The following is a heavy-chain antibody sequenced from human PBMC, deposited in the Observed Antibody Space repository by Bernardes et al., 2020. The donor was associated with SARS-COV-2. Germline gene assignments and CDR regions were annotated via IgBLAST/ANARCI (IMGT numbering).Heavy chain of an antibody. V-gene: IGHV3-23*01. CDR3: AKREYYDFWSGPIDY. CDR2: ISGSGGST. CDR1: GFTFSSYA. Sequence: SRRLSCAASGFTFSSYAMNWVRQAPGKGLEWVSAISGSGGSTYYADSVRGRFTISRDNSKNTLYLQMNSQRAEDTAVYYCAKREYYDFWSGPIDYWGQGTLVTVSS. J-gene: IGHJ4*02. D-gene: IGHD3-3*01.